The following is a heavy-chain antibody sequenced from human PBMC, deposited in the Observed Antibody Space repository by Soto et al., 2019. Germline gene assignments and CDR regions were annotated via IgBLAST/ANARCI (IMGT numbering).Heavy chain of an antibody. Sequence: SETLSLTCAVYGGSFSGYYWSWIRQPPGKGLEWIGEINHSGSTNYNPPLKSRVTISVDTSKNQFSLKLSSVTAADTAVYYCARGGTYYDFWRYYYYYGMDVWGQGTTVTVSS. CDR1: GGSFSGYY. D-gene: IGHD3-3*01. CDR2: INHSGST. J-gene: IGHJ6*02. V-gene: IGHV4-34*01. CDR3: ARGGTYYDFWRYYYYYGMDV.